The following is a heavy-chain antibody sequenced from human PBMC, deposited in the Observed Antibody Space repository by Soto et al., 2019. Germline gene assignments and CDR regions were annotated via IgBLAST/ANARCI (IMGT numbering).Heavy chain of an antibody. CDR1: GFTFSSYW. Sequence: GSLRLSCAASGFTFSSYWMSWVRQAPGKGLEWVANIRQDGSEKYYVDSVKGRFTISRDNAKNSLYLQMNSLRAEDTAVYYCASYDFWSGDYYYYGMDVWGQGTTVTVSS. V-gene: IGHV3-7*01. CDR3: ASYDFWSGDYYYYGMDV. D-gene: IGHD3-3*01. J-gene: IGHJ6*02. CDR2: IRQDGSEK.